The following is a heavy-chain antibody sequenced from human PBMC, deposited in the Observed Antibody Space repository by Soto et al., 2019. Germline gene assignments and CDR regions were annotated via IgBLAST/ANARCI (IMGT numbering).Heavy chain of an antibody. CDR1: GGSIASGDYY. CDR2: IYYTGSA. J-gene: IGHJ4*02. V-gene: IGHV4-31*03. Sequence: QVHLQESGPGLVKPSQTLSLTCTVSGGSIASGDYYWTWTRQHPGKGLEWIGYIYYTGSAYYNPSLKSRVIMSVHTSENQFSLKLTSVTAADTAIYYCARTITMGSSDCWGQGALVTVSS. D-gene: IGHD3-10*01. CDR3: ARTITMGSSDC.